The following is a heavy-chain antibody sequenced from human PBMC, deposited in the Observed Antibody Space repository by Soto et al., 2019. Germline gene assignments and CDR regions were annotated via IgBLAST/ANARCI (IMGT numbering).Heavy chain of an antibody. CDR2: IKEDGSRK. CDR1: GFTFSSYW. CDR3: VRDYMGY. J-gene: IGHJ4*02. Sequence: GGSLRLSCAASGFTFSSYWMSWVRQAPGKGLEWVANIKEDGSRKYYVDSVKGRFTISRDNGKNSLDLQMNSLRAEDTALYYCVRDYMGYWGQGTLVTVSS. V-gene: IGHV3-7*05.